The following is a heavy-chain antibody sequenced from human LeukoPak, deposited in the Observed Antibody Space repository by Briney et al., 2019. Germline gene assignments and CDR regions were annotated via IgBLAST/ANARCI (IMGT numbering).Heavy chain of an antibody. CDR2: INWNGGST. CDR3: ARREYYYDSSADPGAFDI. V-gene: IGHV3-20*04. CDR1: GFTFDDYG. D-gene: IGHD3-22*01. Sequence: GGSLRLSCAASGFTFDDYGMSWVRQAPGKGLEWVSGINWNGGSTGYADSVKGRFTISRDNAKNSLYLQMNSLRAEDTALYYCARREYYYDSSADPGAFDIWGQGTMVTVSS. J-gene: IGHJ3*02.